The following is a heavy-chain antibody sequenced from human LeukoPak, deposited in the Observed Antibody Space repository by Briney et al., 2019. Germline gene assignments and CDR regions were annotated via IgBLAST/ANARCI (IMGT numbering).Heavy chain of an antibody. CDR1: GFTFSSYG. CDR2: ISYEGSNK. J-gene: IGHJ6*02. Sequence: GGSLRLSCAASGFTFSSYGMHWVRQAPGKGLEWVAVISYEGSNKKYTDSVKGRFTISRDNSKNTLYLQMNSLRAGDTAVYYCAKEIITGDDYGDFSNYGMDVWGQGTTVTVSS. CDR3: AKEIITGDDYGDFSNYGMDV. V-gene: IGHV3-30*18. D-gene: IGHD4-17*01.